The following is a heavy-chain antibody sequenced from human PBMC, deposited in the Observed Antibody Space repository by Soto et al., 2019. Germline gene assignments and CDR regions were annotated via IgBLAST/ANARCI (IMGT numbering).Heavy chain of an antibody. V-gene: IGHV4-31*03. D-gene: IGHD2-15*01. Sequence: SETLSLTCTVSGGSISSGGYYWSWIRQHPGKGLEWIGYIYYSGSTYYNPSLKSRVTISVDTSKNQFSLKLSSVTAADTAVYYCARDITQRYCSGGSCYGAGGFDYWGQGTLVPVSS. CDR3: ARDITQRYCSGGSCYGAGGFDY. CDR2: IYYSGST. CDR1: GGSISSGGYY. J-gene: IGHJ4*02.